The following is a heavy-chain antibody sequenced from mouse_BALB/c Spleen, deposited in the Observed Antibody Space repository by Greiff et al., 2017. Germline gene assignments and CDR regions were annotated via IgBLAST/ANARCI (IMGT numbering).Heavy chain of an antibody. CDR1: GYTFTDYY. CDR2: IYPGSGNT. V-gene: IGHV1-77*01. D-gene: IGHD3-1*01. CDR3: ARSGYARQVYAMDY. J-gene: IGHJ4*01. Sequence: QVQLQQSGAELARPGASVKLSCKASGYTFTDYYINWVKQRTGQGLEWIGEIYPGSGNTYYNEKFKGKATLTADKSSSTAYMQLSSLTSEDSAVYFCARSGYARQVYAMDYWGQGTSVTVSS.